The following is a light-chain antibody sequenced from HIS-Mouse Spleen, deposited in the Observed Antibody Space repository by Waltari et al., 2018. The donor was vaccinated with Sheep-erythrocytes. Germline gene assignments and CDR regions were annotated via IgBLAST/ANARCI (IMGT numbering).Light chain of an antibody. V-gene: IGKV1-8*01. CDR3: QQYYSYPYT. CDR1: QGISSY. Sequence: AIRMTQSPSSLSASTGDRVTITCRASQGISSYLAWYQQKPGKAPELLSYAASTLQSGVPSRCSGSGSGTDFTLTISCLQSEDFATYYCQQYYSYPYTFGQGTKLEIK. CDR2: AAS. J-gene: IGKJ2*01.